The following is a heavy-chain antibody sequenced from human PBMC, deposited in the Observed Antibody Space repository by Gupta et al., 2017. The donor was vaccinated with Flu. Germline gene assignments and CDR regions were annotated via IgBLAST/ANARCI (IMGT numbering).Heavy chain of an antibody. D-gene: IGHD3-10*01. Sequence: QVQLVQSGAEVKKPGSSVKVSCKASGGTFSSYAISWVRQAPGQGLEWMGGIIPIFGTANYAQKFQGRVTITADESTSTAYMELSSLRSEDTAVYYCATYGSGSYYNVPSYGMDVWGQGTTVTVSS. CDR3: ATYGSGSYYNVPSYGMDV. J-gene: IGHJ6*02. CDR1: GGTFSSYA. V-gene: IGHV1-69*01. CDR2: IIPIFGTA.